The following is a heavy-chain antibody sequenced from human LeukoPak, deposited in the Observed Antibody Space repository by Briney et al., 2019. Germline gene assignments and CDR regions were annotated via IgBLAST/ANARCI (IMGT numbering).Heavy chain of an antibody. CDR1: GDSISSGGYY. J-gene: IGHJ5*02. CDR3: ARGVEHQILSFGP. Sequence: SQTLSLTCTVSGDSISSGGYYWTWIRRHPEMGLEWIGYIYYSGSTYYNPSLKSRLTISVDTSKNQFFLKLSSVTAADTAVYYCARGVEHQILSFGPWGQGTLVTVSS. CDR2: IYYSGST. D-gene: IGHD1/OR15-1a*01. V-gene: IGHV4-31*03.